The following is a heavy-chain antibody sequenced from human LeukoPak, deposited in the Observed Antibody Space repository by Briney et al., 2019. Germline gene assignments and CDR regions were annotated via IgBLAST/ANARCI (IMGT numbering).Heavy chain of an antibody. CDR1: GFSFSSYG. CDR3: AKDWDYCDTSGYRYFDH. CDR2: IRYDGSDK. V-gene: IGHV3-30*02. Sequence: GGSLRLSCAASGFSFSSYGMHWVRQAPGKGLEWVASIRYDGSDKNYAGSVKGRFTISRDSSKDTLYLQMNSLRAEDTAVYYCAKDWDYCDTSGYRYFDHWGQGTLVTVPS. J-gene: IGHJ4*02. D-gene: IGHD3-22*01.